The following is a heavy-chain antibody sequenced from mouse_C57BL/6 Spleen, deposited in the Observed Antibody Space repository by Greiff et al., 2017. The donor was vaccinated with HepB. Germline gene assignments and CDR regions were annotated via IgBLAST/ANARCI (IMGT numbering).Heavy chain of an antibody. CDR2: INPYNGGT. V-gene: IGHV1-26*01. CDR3: ARGRMIGHFDY. D-gene: IGHD2-4*01. J-gene: IGHJ2*01. CDR1: GYTFTDYY. Sequence: VQLQQSGPELVKPGASVKISCKASGYTFTDYYMNWVKQSHGKSLEWIGDINPYNGGTSYNQKFKGKATLTVDKSSSTAYMELRSLTSEDSAVYYCARGRMIGHFDYWGQGTTLTVSS.